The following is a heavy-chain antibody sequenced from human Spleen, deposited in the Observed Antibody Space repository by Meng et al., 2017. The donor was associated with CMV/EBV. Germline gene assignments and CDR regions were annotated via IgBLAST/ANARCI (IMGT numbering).Heavy chain of an antibody. V-gene: IGHV3-7*01. CDR2: IKEDGSEK. J-gene: IGHJ3*02. CDR1: GFTFSSYW. CDR3: ARGSGYYYGDAFDI. Sequence: GESLKISCAASGFTFSSYWMSWVRQAPGKGLEWVANIKEDGSEKYYVDSVKGRFTISRDNAKNSLYLQMNSLRAEDTAVYHWARGSGYYYGDAFDIWGQGTMVTVSS. D-gene: IGHD3-22*01.